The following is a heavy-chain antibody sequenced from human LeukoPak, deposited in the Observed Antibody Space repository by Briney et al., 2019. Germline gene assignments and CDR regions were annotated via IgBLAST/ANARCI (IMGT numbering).Heavy chain of an antibody. D-gene: IGHD6-13*01. CDR1: GYTFTSYG. J-gene: IGHJ6*03. CDR2: ISAYNGNT. Sequence: ASVKVSCKASGYTFTSYGISWVRQAPGQGLEWMGWISAYNGNTNYAQKLQGRVTMTTDTSTSTAYMELRSLRSDDTAVYYCATDIGSSWSYYYYYYMDVWGKGTTVTVSS. CDR3: ATDIGSSWSYYYYYYMDV. V-gene: IGHV1-18*01.